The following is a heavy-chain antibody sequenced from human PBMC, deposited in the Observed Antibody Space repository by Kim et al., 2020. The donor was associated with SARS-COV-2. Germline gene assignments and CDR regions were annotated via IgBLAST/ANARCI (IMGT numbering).Heavy chain of an antibody. CDR3: ATCSRPRELYYYYGMDV. CDR1: GYTLTELS. Sequence: ASVKVSCKVSGYTLTELSMHWVRQAPGKGLEWMGGFDPEDGETIYAQKFQGRVTMTEDTSTDTAYMELSSLRSEDTAVYYCATCSRPRELYYYYGMDVWGQGTTVTVSS. CDR2: FDPEDGET. D-gene: IGHD6-6*01. J-gene: IGHJ6*02. V-gene: IGHV1-24*01.